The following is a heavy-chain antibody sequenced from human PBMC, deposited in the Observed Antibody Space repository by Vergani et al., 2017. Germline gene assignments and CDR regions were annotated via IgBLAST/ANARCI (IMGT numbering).Heavy chain of an antibody. CDR2: INPNSGGT. V-gene: IGHV1-2*02. CDR1: GYTFTGYY. Sequence: QVQLVQSGAEVKKPGASVKVSCKASGYTFTGYYMHWVRQAPGQGLEWMGWINPNSGGTNYAQKLQGRVTMTTDTSTSTAFMELRSLRSDDTAVYYCARVRGTTYYDFWSGYYIDYWGQGTLVTVSS. J-gene: IGHJ4*02. D-gene: IGHD3-3*01. CDR3: ARVRGTTYYDFWSGYYIDY.